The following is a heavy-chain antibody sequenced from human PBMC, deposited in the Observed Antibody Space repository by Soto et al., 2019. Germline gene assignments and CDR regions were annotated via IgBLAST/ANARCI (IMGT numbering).Heavy chain of an antibody. Sequence: QVQLVESGGGVVQPGRSLRLSCAASGFTFSSYAMHWDRQAPGKGLEWVAVISYDGSNKYYADSVKGRFTISRDNSKNTLYLQMNSLRAEDTAVYYCARGKVRLPIDYWGQGTLVTVSS. CDR3: ARGKVRLPIDY. V-gene: IGHV3-30-3*01. J-gene: IGHJ4*02. CDR1: GFTFSSYA. D-gene: IGHD5-18*01. CDR2: ISYDGSNK.